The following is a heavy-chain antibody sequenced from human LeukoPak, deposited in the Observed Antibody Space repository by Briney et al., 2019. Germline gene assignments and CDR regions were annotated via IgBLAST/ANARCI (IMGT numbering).Heavy chain of an antibody. Sequence: SETLSLTCAVYGESLNSYYWSWVRQPPGEGLEWIGEIYESGTTKYNPSLKSRVAISMVPSKQQFSLRLSSVTAADTAVYYCARGRRLGYCSGGSCYSYYYYGMDVWGQGTTVTVS. J-gene: IGHJ6*02. CDR3: ARGRRLGYCSGGSCYSYYYYGMDV. CDR2: IYESGTT. V-gene: IGHV4-34*01. CDR1: GESLNSYY. D-gene: IGHD2-15*01.